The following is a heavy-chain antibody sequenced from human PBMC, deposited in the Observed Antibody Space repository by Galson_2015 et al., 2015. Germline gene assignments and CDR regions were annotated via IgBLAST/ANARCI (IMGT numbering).Heavy chain of an antibody. V-gene: IGHV3-11*03. CDR2: ISGSTTYT. J-gene: IGHJ6*03. D-gene: IGHD3-22*01. Sequence: GKGPEWLSYISGSTTYTNYADSVKGRFTISRDNSRNSLFLQMNSLRADDTAVYYCARMKWLSDYYYYYMDVWGTGTTVTVSS. CDR3: ARMKWLSDYYYYYMDV.